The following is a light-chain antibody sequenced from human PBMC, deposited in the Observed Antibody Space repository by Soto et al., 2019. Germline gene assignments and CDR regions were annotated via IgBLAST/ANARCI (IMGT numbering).Light chain of an antibody. CDR3: QQYDSYPLT. CDR2: KTS. J-gene: IGKJ4*01. V-gene: IGKV1-5*03. Sequence: DIQMTQSPSTLSASVGDRVTITCRASQSISSWLAWYQQKPGKAPNLLIYKTSSLESGVPSRFSGSGSGTEFTLAVNSLQPDDFATYDCQQYDSYPLTFGGGTK. CDR1: QSISSW.